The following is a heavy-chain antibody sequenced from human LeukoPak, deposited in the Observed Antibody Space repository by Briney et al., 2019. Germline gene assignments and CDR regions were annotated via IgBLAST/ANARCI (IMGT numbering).Heavy chain of an antibody. CDR3: AREALWTRYFQH. CDR1: GGSISSYY. D-gene: IGHD5-18*01. Sequence: PSETLSLTCTVSGGSISSYYWSWIRQPPGKGLEWIGYIYYSGSTYYNPSLKSRVTISVDTSKNQFSLKLSSVTAADTAVYYCAREALWTRYFQHWGQGTLVTVSS. J-gene: IGHJ1*01. CDR2: IYYSGST. V-gene: IGHV4-59*12.